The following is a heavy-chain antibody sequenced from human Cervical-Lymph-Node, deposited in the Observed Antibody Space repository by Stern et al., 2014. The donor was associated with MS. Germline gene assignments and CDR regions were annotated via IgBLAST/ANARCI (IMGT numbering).Heavy chain of an antibody. Sequence: DQLVESGAEVKKPGASVKVSCKVSGYTLTELSMHWVRQAPGKGLEWMGGFDPEDGETIYAQKFQGRVTMTEDTSTDTAYMELSSLRSEDTAVYYCATLDIAAAGPYYYGMDVWGQGTTVTVSS. D-gene: IGHD6-13*01. CDR2: FDPEDGET. CDR1: GYTLTELS. J-gene: IGHJ6*02. V-gene: IGHV1-24*01. CDR3: ATLDIAAAGPYYYGMDV.